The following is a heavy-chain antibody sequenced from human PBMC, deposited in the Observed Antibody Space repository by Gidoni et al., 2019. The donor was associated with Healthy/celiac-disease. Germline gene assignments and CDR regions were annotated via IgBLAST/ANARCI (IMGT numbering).Heavy chain of an antibody. CDR3: AKDLGIVVVPRT. J-gene: IGHJ5*02. CDR1: GFTFSSYA. D-gene: IGHD3-22*01. CDR2: ISGSGGST. Sequence: EVQLLEYGGGLVQPGGSLRLSCAASGFTFSSYAMSWVRQGPGKGLEWVSVISGSGGSTYYADSVKGRFTISRDNSKNTLYLQMNSLRAEDTAVYYCAKDLGIVVVPRTWGQGTLVTVSS. V-gene: IGHV3-23*01.